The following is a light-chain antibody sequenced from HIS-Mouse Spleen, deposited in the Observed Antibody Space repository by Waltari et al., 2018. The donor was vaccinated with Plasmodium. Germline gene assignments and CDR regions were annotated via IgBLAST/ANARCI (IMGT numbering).Light chain of an antibody. CDR1: QRVSSY. CDR3: QQRSNWPRVLT. CDR2: YAA. Sequence: EIVLTQSPATLSLSPGERATLSCRARQRVSSYLAWYQQKPGQAPRLLIYYAANRARGIRARFSGSGSGTDFTLTSSSLEPEDFAVYYCQQRSNWPRVLTFGGGTKVEIK. J-gene: IGKJ4*01. V-gene: IGKV3-11*01.